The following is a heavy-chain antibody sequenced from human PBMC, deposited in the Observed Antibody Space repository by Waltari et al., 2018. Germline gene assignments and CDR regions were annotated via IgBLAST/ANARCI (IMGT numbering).Heavy chain of an antibody. CDR1: GFTFSSYA. CDR3: ARGDYGGRGEY. D-gene: IGHD4-17*01. CDR2: ISYDGSNK. J-gene: IGHJ4*02. Sequence: CAASGFTFSSYAMHWVRQAPGKGLEWVAVISYDGSNKYYADSVKGRFTISRDNSKNTLYLQMNSLRAEDTAVYYCARGDYGGRGEYWGQGTLVTVSS. V-gene: IGHV3-30-3*01.